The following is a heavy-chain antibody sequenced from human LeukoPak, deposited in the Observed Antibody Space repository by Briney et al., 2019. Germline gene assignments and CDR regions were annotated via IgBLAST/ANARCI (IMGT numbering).Heavy chain of an antibody. CDR1: GFTFSSYA. D-gene: IGHD6-19*01. CDR3: AKKGPYSSGLQYYFDY. Sequence: AGGSLRLSCAASGFTFSSYAMSWVRQAPGKGLEWVSAISGSGGSTYYADSVKGRFTISRDNSKNTLYLQMNSLRAEDTAVYYCAKKGPYSSGLQYYFDYWGQGTLVTVSS. CDR2: ISGSGGST. V-gene: IGHV3-23*01. J-gene: IGHJ4*02.